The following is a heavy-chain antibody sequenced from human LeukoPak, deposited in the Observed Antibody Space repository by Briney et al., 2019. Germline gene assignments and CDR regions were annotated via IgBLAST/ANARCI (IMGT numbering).Heavy chain of an antibody. CDR2: FDPEDEEI. D-gene: IGHD5-12*01. V-gene: IGHV1-24*01. CDR1: GNPLSEVS. J-gene: IGHJ6*04. CDR3: ATDRSGYDLGYYGLDV. Sequence: ASVKVSCKVSGNPLSEVSLHWVRQAPGKGLEWMGGFDPEDEEIIYAPKFQARVTLTADESTNTVFMRLTSLRSDDTAVYYCATDRSGYDLGYYGLDVWGSGTTVTVS.